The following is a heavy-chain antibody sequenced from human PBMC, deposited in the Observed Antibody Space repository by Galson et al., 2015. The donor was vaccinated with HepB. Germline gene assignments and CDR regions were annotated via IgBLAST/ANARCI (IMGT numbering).Heavy chain of an antibody. V-gene: IGHV1-3*01. D-gene: IGHD6-13*01. Sequence: SVKVSCKASGYTFTSYAMHWVRQAPGQRLEWMGWINAGNGNTKYSQKFQGRVTITRDTSASTAYMELSSLRSEDTAVYYCARAPWQQLDPDAFDIWGQGTMVTVSS. J-gene: IGHJ3*02. CDR2: INAGNGNT. CDR1: GYTFTSYA. CDR3: ARAPWQQLDPDAFDI.